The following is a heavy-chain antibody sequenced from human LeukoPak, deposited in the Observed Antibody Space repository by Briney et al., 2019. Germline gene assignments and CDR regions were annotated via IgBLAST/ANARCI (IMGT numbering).Heavy chain of an antibody. CDR1: GGSISSSSYY. J-gene: IGHJ3*02. Sequence: SETLSLTCTVSGGSISSSSYYWGWIRQPPGKGLEWIGSIYYSGSTNYNPSLKSRVTISVDTSKNQFSLKLSSVTAADTAVYYCARGEDDAFDIWGQGTMVTVSS. CDR3: ARGEDDAFDI. V-gene: IGHV4-39*07. CDR2: IYYSGST.